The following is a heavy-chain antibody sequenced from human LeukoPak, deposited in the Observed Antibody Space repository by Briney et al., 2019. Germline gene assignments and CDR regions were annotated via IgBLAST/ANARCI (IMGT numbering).Heavy chain of an antibody. CDR2: INHSGST. J-gene: IGHJ4*02. V-gene: IGHV4-34*01. Sequence: SETLSLTCAVYGGSFSGYYWSWIRQPPGKGLEWIGEINHSGSTNYNPSLKSRVTISVDTSKNQFSLKLNSATAADTAVYYCARGSSGWYSPFDYWGQGTLVTVSS. D-gene: IGHD6-19*01. CDR1: GGSFSGYY. CDR3: ARGSSGWYSPFDY.